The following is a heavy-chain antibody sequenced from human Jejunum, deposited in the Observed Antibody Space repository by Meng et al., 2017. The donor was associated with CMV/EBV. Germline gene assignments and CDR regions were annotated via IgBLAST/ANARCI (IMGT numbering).Heavy chain of an antibody. CDR1: FSFSSYG. V-gene: IGHV3-74*03. CDR2: ITHDGDTI. D-gene: IGHD3-3*01. J-gene: IGHJ4*02. CDR3: ARSLRFLEWLSPFDY. Sequence: FSFSSYGMYWVPQAPGKGLECVSRITHDGDTITYADSARGRFTISRDNAKNSLYLQMNSLRAEDTAVYYCARSLRFLEWLSPFDYWGQGTLVTVSS.